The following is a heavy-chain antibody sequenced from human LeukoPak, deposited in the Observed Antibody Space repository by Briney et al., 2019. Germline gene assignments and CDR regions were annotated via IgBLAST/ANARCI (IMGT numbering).Heavy chain of an antibody. J-gene: IGHJ3*02. CDR1: GGSISSYY. V-gene: IGHV4-59*08. CDR2: IYYIGST. Sequence: SETLSLTCTVSGGSISSYYWSWIRQPPGKGLGWIGYIYYIGSTNYNPSLKSRVTISVDTSKNQFSLKLRSVTAADTAVYYCARHYYDFWSGYSWPDAFDIWGQGTMVTVSS. D-gene: IGHD3-3*01. CDR3: ARHYYDFWSGYSWPDAFDI.